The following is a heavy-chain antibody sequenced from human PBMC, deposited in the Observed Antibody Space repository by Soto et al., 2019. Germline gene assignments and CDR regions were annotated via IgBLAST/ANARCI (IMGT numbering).Heavy chain of an antibody. CDR1: GYTFTGYY. Sequence: ASVKVSCKASGYTFTGYYMHWVRQAPGQGLEWMGWINPNSGGTNYAQKFQGWVTMTRDTSISTAYMELSRLRSDDTAVYYCARDQRGAAAAGTDYYYGMDVWGQGTTVTVSS. J-gene: IGHJ6*02. CDR3: ARDQRGAAAAGTDYYYGMDV. V-gene: IGHV1-2*04. D-gene: IGHD6-13*01. CDR2: INPNSGGT.